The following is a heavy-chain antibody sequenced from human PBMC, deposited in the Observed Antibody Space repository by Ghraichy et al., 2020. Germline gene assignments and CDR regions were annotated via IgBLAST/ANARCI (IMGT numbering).Heavy chain of an antibody. CDR3: ATELTSHYAEKYYYDSSGYYYRDY. Sequence: ASVKVSCKVSGYTLTELSMHWVRQAPGKGLEWMGGFDPEDGETIYAQKFQGRVTMTEDTSTDTAYMELSSLRSEDTAVYYCATELTSHYAEKYYYDSSGYYYRDYWGQGTLVTVSS. CDR2: FDPEDGET. CDR1: GYTLTELS. V-gene: IGHV1-24*01. J-gene: IGHJ4*02. D-gene: IGHD3-22*01.